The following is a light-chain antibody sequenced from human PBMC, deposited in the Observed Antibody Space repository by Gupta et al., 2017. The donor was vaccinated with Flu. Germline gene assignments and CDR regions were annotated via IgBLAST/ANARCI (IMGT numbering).Light chain of an antibody. V-gene: IGKV3-20*01. Sequence: EIVLTQSPGTLSLSPGERATLSCRASQSISSNYLVWYQQRPGQAPRLLIYGTSIRATGIPDRFSGSGSGTDFSLTINRLEPEDFAVYYCQQYGKSAYTFGQGTXVEIK. CDR2: GTS. CDR3: QQYGKSAYT. J-gene: IGKJ2*01. CDR1: QSISSNY.